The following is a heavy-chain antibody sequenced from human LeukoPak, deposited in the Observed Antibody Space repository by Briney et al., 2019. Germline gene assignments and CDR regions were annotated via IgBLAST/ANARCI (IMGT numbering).Heavy chain of an antibody. Sequence: SETLSLTCAVYGGSFSGYYWSWIRQPPGKGLEWIGEINHSGSTNYNPSLKSRVTISVDTSKNQFSLKLSSVTAADTAVYYCRSNFDYWGRGTLVTVSS. J-gene: IGHJ4*02. CDR2: INHSGST. V-gene: IGHV4-34*01. D-gene: IGHD3-3*01. CDR1: GGSFSGYY. CDR3: RSNFDY.